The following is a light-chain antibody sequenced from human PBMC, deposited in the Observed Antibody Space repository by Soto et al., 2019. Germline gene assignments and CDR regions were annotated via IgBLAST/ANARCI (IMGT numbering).Light chain of an antibody. CDR2: GAS. J-gene: IGKJ5*01. Sequence: EIVLTQSPATLSLSPGERATLSCRASQSVSSSYLAWYQQKPGQAHRLLIYGASSRATGIPDRFSGSGSGTDFTLTISRLEPEDFAVYYCQQYGSSPPITFGQGTRLEI. CDR3: QQYGSSPPIT. CDR1: QSVSSSY. V-gene: IGKV3-20*01.